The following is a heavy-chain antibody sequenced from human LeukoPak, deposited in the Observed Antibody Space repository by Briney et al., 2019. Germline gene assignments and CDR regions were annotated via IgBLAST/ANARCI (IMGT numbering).Heavy chain of an antibody. CDR1: GGTFSSYA. CDR3: ARGGPAYPGHLDP. D-gene: IGHD3-16*01. CDR2: IIPIFGTA. J-gene: IGHJ5*02. V-gene: IGHV1-69*05. Sequence: SVKVSCKASGGTFSSYAISWVRQAPGQGLEWMGGIIPIFGTANYAPQFQGRVTINTDESTSTAYMELSSPRSEDTAVYYRARGGPAYPGHLDPWGQGTLVTVSS.